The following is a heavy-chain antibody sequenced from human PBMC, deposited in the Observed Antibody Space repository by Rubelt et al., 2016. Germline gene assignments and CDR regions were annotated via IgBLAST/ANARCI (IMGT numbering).Heavy chain of an antibody. V-gene: IGHV4-31*03. CDR3: ARERYGGVRGVISHDFDY. Sequence: QVQLQESGPGLVKPSQTLSLTCTVSGGSISSGGYYWSWIRQHPGKGLEWIGYIYYSGSTYYNPSLKSRVTLLVDTAKNQFSLKLSSVTAADTAVYYCARERYGGVRGVISHDFDYWGQGTLVTVSS. D-gene: IGHD3-10*01. CDR2: IYYSGST. CDR1: GGSISSGGYY. J-gene: IGHJ4*02.